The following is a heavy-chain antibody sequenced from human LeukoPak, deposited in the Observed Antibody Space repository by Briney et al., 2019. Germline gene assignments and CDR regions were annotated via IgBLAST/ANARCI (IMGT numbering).Heavy chain of an antibody. D-gene: IGHD5-24*01. V-gene: IGHV4-31*03. CDR2: IYYSGST. J-gene: IGHJ6*02. CDR3: ARVQQATTLTYYYYGMDV. Sequence: SETLSLTCTVSGGSISSGGYYWSWIRQHPGKGLEWIGYIYYSGSTYYNPSLKSRVTISEDTSKNQFSLKLSSVTAADTAVYYCARVQQATTLTYYYYGMDVWGQGTTVTVSS. CDR1: GGSISSGGYY.